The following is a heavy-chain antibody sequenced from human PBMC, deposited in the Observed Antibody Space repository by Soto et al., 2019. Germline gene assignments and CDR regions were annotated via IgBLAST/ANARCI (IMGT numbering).Heavy chain of an antibody. CDR2: FSLSGTT. CDR1: GASITGSSY. D-gene: IGHD2-8*02. V-gene: IGHV4-4*07. CDR3: ARGMTPPGAPAWYYFDS. Sequence: QVQLQESGPGLMKPSETLSLTCTVSGASITGSSYWSWIRQPAGKGLEWIGRFSLSGTTNYNPSLRSRVTISADVSKNQFSLRLTSVTAADTALYYCARGMTPPGAPAWYYFDSWGQGTLVTVSS. J-gene: IGHJ4*02.